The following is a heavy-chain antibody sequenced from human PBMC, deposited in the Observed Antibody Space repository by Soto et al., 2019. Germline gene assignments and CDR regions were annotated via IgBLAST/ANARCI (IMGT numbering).Heavy chain of an antibody. D-gene: IGHD4-17*01. J-gene: IGHJ4*02. CDR3: ARELDYGGNSRDGY. CDR1: GFTFSSYA. V-gene: IGHV3-30-3*01. Sequence: QVRLVESGGGVVQPGRSLRLSCAASGFTFSSYAMHWVRQAPGKGLEWVAVISYDGSNKYYADSVKGRFTISRDNSKNTLYLQMNSLRAEDTAVYYCARELDYGGNSRDGYWGQGTLVTVSS. CDR2: ISYDGSNK.